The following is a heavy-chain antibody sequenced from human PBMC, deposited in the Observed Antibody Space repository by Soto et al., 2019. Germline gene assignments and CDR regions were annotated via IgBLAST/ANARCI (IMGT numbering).Heavy chain of an antibody. CDR1: RASISDFY. CDR2: IYTRGST. J-gene: IGHJ4*02. V-gene: IGHV4-4*07. Sequence: SETLSLTCPVSRASISDFYWSWIRQSPGNRLEWIGRIYTRGSTDYNPPPKSRATISIDTSKNQLSLRLSSVTAADTAVYYCARSAVQLWISKGYFDYWGQGTLVTAPQ. CDR3: ARSAVQLWISKGYFDY. D-gene: IGHD5-18*01.